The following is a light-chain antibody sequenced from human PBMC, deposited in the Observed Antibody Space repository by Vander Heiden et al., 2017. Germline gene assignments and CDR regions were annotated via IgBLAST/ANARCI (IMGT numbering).Light chain of an antibody. CDR3: KQYDNLPWT. J-gene: IGKJ1*01. CDR1: QDMSNY. Sequence: DIQMTQSPSSLSASVGDRVTITCQASQDMSNYLNWYQQKPGKGPKLLIYDASNLETGVPSRFSGSGSGTDFTFTISSLQPEDIATYYCKQYDNLPWTFGQGTKVEIK. V-gene: IGKV1-33*01. CDR2: DAS.